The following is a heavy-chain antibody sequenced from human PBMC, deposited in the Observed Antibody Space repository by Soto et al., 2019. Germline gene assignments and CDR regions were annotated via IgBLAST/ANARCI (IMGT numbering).Heavy chain of an antibody. CDR1: GFTFRNYG. D-gene: IGHD6-19*01. CDR3: ARDELSGGNIVY. CDR2: ISYSSGSI. V-gene: IGHV3-48*02. Sequence: GESLKISCAASGFTFRNYGMNWVRQVPGKGLEWVSYISYSSGSIYYADSVKGRFTISRDNAKNSLYLQMNSLRDEDTAVYYCARDELSGGNIVYWGQGNLVTVSS. J-gene: IGHJ4*02.